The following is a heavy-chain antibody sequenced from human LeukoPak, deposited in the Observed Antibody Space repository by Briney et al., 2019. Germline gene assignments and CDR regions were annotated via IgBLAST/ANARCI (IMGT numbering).Heavy chain of an antibody. CDR1: GFTFSSYA. J-gene: IGHJ4*02. Sequence: PGGSLRLSCAASGFTFSSYAMSWVRQAPGKGLEWVSAISGSGGSTYYADSVKGRFTISRDNSKNTLYLQMNSLRAEDTAVYYCAKGRLDVVVPAASIDYWGPGTPGTVSS. CDR3: AKGRLDVVVPAASIDY. V-gene: IGHV3-23*01. D-gene: IGHD2-2*01. CDR2: ISGSGGST.